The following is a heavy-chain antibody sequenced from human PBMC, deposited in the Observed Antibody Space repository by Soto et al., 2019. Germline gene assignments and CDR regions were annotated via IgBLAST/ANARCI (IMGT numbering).Heavy chain of an antibody. V-gene: IGHV1-24*01. Sequence: ASVKVSCKVSGYTLTELSIHWVRQAPGKGLEWMGGFDPEDGETIYAQKFQGRVTMTEDTSTDTAYMELSSLRSEDTAVYYCATVPLYSGSYLHYWGQGTLVTVSS. CDR3: ATVPLYSGSYLHY. J-gene: IGHJ4*02. CDR2: FDPEDGET. CDR1: GYTLTELS. D-gene: IGHD1-26*01.